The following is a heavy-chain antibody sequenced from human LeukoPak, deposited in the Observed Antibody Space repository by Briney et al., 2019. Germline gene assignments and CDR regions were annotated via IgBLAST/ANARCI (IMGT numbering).Heavy chain of an antibody. CDR2: ISSSSSTI. V-gene: IGHV3-48*01. Sequence: PGGSLRLSCAASGFTFSSYSMNWVRQAPGKGLEWVSYISSSSSTIYYADSVKGRFTISRDNAKNSLYLQMNSLRAEDTAVYYCARGWYDFWSGYYPFDYWGQGTLVTVSS. D-gene: IGHD3-3*01. J-gene: IGHJ4*02. CDR1: GFTFSSYS. CDR3: ARGWYDFWSGYYPFDY.